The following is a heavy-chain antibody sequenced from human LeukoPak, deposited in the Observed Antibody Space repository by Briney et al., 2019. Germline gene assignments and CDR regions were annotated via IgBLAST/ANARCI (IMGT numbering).Heavy chain of an antibody. CDR2: INHSGST. J-gene: IGHJ6*02. CDR1: GGSFSGYY. CDR3: ARGHRYCSSTSCYYYYYGMDV. Sequence: SETLSLTCAVYGGSFSGYYWSWIRQPPGKGLEWIGEINHSGSTNYNPSLKSRVTISVDTSKNQFSLKLSSVTAADTAVYYCARGHRYCSSTSCYYYYYGMDVWGQGTTVTVSS. D-gene: IGHD2-2*01. V-gene: IGHV4-34*01.